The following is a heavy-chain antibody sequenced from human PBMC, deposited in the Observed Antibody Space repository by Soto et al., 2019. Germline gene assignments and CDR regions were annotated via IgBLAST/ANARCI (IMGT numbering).Heavy chain of an antibody. CDR2: IDPDDSYT. V-gene: IGHV5-10-1*01. Sequence: ESLKISCKGSGYIFTNYWIHWVRQMAGKGLEWMGRIDPDDSYTNYSPSFQGHVTISVDKSISTAYLQWSSLQASDTAIYYCARLPPPTYCSGSTCSGYWGQGTLVTVSS. D-gene: IGHD2-15*01. CDR1: GYIFTNYW. CDR3: ARLPPPTYCSGSTCSGY. J-gene: IGHJ4*02.